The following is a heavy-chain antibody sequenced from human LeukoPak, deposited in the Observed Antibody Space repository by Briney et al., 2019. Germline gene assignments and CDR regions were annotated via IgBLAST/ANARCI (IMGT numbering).Heavy chain of an antibody. Sequence: GSLRLSCAASGFTFSSYSMNWVRQAPGKGLEWVANVKEDGSERYYVDSVKGRFTISRDNAKNSLYLQMNSLRAEDTAVYYCARIEYSSGWVPFDYWGQGTLVTVSS. CDR3: ARIEYSSGWVPFDY. D-gene: IGHD6-19*01. V-gene: IGHV3-7*01. CDR2: VKEDGSER. J-gene: IGHJ4*02. CDR1: GFTFSSYS.